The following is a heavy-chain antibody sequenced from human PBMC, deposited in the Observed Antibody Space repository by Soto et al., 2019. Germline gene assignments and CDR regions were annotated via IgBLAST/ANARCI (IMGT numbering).Heavy chain of an antibody. Sequence: SETLYLTCTFSCYSICSSKYYWGWIRQPPGKGLEWIGSIYYSGSTNYNPSLKSRVTISVDTSKNQFSLKLSSVTAADTAVYYCARVWGGAFDFWGQGTMVT. D-gene: IGHD3-10*01. J-gene: IGHJ3*01. CDR1: CYSICSSKYY. CDR3: ARVWGGAFDF. V-gene: IGHV4-39*07. CDR2: IYYSGST.